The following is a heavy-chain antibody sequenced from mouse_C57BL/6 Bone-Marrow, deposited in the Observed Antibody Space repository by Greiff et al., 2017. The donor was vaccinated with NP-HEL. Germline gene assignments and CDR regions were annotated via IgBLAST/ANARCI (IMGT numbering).Heavy chain of an antibody. CDR3: ASNPYGNSFFYAMDY. V-gene: IGHV14-2*01. CDR2: IDPEDGET. Sequence: VQLKESGAELVKPGASVKLSCTASGFNITDYYMHWVKQRTEQGLEWIGRIDPEDGETKYAPKFKGKATLTADTSSNTAYLQLSSLTSEDTSVYYYASNPYGNSFFYAMDYWGQGTAVTVSS. CDR1: GFNITDYY. J-gene: IGHJ4*01. D-gene: IGHD2-1*01.